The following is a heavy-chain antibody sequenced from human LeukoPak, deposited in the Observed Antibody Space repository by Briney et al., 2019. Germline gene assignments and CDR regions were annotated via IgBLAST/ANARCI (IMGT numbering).Heavy chain of an antibody. D-gene: IGHD4-23*01. Sequence: GGSLRLSCAASGFTFDDYAMHWVRQAPGKGLEWVSGISWNSGSIGYADSVKGRFTISRDNAKNSLYLQMNSLRAEDTALYYCAKDPVGYGGNYFDYWGQGTLVTVSS. V-gene: IGHV3-9*01. CDR3: AKDPVGYGGNYFDY. J-gene: IGHJ4*02. CDR1: GFTFDDYA. CDR2: ISWNSGSI.